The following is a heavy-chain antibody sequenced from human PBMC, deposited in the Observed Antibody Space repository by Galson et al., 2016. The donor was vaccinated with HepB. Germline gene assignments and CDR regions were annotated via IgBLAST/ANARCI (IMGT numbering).Heavy chain of an antibody. V-gene: IGHV1-69*13. CDR2: IIPIFGTA. Sequence: SVKVSCKASGGTFSSYAINWVRQAPGQGLEWLGGIIPIFGTANYAQKFQGRVTITADESTSTAYMELSSLRSEDTAVYYCASYTGSPAGFDIWGQGTMVTVSS. CDR1: GGTFSSYA. J-gene: IGHJ3*02. D-gene: IGHD1-26*01. CDR3: ASYTGSPAGFDI.